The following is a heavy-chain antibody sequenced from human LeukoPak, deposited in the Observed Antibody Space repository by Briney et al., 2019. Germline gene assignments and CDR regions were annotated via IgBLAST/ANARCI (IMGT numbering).Heavy chain of an antibody. D-gene: IGHD1-1*01. J-gene: IGHJ5*02. CDR2: IYHSGST. CDR1: GVSISSGGYS. V-gene: IGHV4-30-2*01. Sequence: SQTLSLTCAVSGVSISSGGYSWSWIRQPPGKGLEWIGYIYHSGSTYYSPSLKSRVTISVDRSKNQFSLKLSSVTAADTAVHYCARGTERASWFDPWGQGTLVTVSS. CDR3: ARGTERASWFDP.